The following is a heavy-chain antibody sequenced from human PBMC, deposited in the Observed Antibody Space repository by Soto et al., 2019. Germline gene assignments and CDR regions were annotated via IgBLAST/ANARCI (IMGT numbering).Heavy chain of an antibody. V-gene: IGHV3-21*01. CDR1: GFTFTDYS. CDR2: ISPDSNWI. CDR3: ARGGTADPFDF. Sequence: TGGSLRLSCTASGFTFTDYSMNWARQAPGKGLEWVSSISPDSNWIYYADSVRGRFTISRDNAKNSLYLQLDYLRADDTAEYYCARGGTADPFDFWGQGTLVTVSS. J-gene: IGHJ4*02.